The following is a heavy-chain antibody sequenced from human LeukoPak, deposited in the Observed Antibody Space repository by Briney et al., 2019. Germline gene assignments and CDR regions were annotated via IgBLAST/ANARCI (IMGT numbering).Heavy chain of an antibody. J-gene: IGHJ4*02. Sequence: PGGTLRLSCAASGFTFSSYGMSWVRQAPGKGLEWVSAISGSGGRTYYADSVKGRFTISRDNSKNTLYLQMNSLRAEDTAVYYCAKGQEQWLVLYFDYWGQGTLVTVSS. CDR1: GFTFSSYG. CDR2: ISGSGGRT. V-gene: IGHV3-23*01. CDR3: AKGQEQWLVLYFDY. D-gene: IGHD6-19*01.